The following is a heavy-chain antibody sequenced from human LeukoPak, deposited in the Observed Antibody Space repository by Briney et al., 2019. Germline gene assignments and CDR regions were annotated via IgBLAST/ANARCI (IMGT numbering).Heavy chain of an antibody. CDR2: IYYSGST. D-gene: IGHD3-3*01. J-gene: IGHJ3*02. CDR3: ARAPIDGWRFSEWLPPWAFDI. V-gene: IGHV4-30-4*01. CDR1: GGSISSGDYY. Sequence: SETLSLTCTVSGGSISSGDYYWSWIRQPPGKGLEWIGYIYYSGSTYYNPSLKSRVTISVATSKNQFSLKLSSVTAADTAVYYCARAPIDGWRFSEWLPPWAFDIWGQVTMVTVSS.